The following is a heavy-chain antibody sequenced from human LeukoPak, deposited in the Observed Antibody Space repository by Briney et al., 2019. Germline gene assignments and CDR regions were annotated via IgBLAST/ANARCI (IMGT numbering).Heavy chain of an antibody. CDR1: GFTFSSYS. D-gene: IGHD1-26*01. V-gene: IGHV3-21*01. J-gene: IGHJ4*02. Sequence: GGSLRLSCAASGFTFSSYSMNWVRQAPGKGLEWVSSISSSSSYIYYADSVKGRFTISRDNAKNSLYLQMNSLRAEDTAVYYCARDLVEATVDYWGQGTLVTVSS. CDR2: ISSSSSYI. CDR3: ARDLVEATVDY.